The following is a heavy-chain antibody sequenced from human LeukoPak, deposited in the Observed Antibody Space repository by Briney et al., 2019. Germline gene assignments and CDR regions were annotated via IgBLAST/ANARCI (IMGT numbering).Heavy chain of an antibody. CDR3: AADPLYGDYGFYGMDV. CDR1: GYTFTGYY. Sequence: ASVKVSCKASGYTFTGYYMHWVRQAPGQGLEWMGWINPNSGGTNYAQKFQGRVTMTRDMSTSTAYMELSSLRSEDTAVYYCAADPLYGDYGFYGMDVWGQGTTVTVSS. V-gene: IGHV1-2*02. J-gene: IGHJ6*02. D-gene: IGHD4-17*01. CDR2: INPNSGGT.